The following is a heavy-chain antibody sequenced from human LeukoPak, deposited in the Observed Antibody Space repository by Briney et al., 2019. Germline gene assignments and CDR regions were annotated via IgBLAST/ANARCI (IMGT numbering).Heavy chain of an antibody. D-gene: IGHD3-22*01. CDR2: ISAYNGNT. Sequence: GASVKVSCKASRGAFSTYAISWVRQAPGQGLEWMGWISAYNGNTNYAQKLQGRVTMTTDTSTSTAYMELRSLRSDDTAVYYCASYDSSGNWFDPWGQGTLVTVSS. CDR1: RGAFSTYA. V-gene: IGHV1-18*01. J-gene: IGHJ5*02. CDR3: ASYDSSGNWFDP.